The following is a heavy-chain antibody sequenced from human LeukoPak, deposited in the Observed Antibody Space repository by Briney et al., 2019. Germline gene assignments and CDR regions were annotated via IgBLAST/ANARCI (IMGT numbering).Heavy chain of an antibody. J-gene: IGHJ5*02. D-gene: IGHD3-10*01. V-gene: IGHV3-23*01. Sequence: GGSLRLSCAASGFTFSSYAMSWVRQAPGKGLEWVSAISGSGGSTYYADSVKGRFTISRDNSKNTLYLQMNSLRAEDTAVYYCAKDIRTYGSGSYLIIGGSYNWFDPWGQGTLVTVSS. CDR3: AKDIRTYGSGSYLIIGGSYNWFDP. CDR1: GFTFSSYA. CDR2: ISGSGGST.